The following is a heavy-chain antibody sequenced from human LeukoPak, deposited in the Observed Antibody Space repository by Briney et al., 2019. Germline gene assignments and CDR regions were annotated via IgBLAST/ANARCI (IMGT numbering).Heavy chain of an antibody. D-gene: IGHD5-24*01. V-gene: IGHV3-48*02. J-gene: IGHJ4*02. CDR3: ARADRDGNKRFLD. CDR1: GFTFSSYS. CDR2: VSSSGTTT. Sequence: QPGGSLRLSCAASGFTFSSYSVIWARQAPGKGLDLVSYVSSSGTTTYYADSVKGRFTISRDNGKNLVSLQMNSLRDEDTAVYYCARADRDGNKRFLDWGQGTLVTVSS.